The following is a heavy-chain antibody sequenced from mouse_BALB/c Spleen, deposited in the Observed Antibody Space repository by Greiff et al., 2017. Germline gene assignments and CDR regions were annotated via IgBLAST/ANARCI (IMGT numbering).Heavy chain of an antibody. CDR2: ISSGSSTI. V-gene: IGHV5-17*02. Sequence: EVKLMESGGGLVQPGGSRKLSCAASGFTFSSFGMHWVRQAPEKGLEWVAYISSGSSTIYYADTVKGRFTISRDNPKNTLFLQMTSLRSEDTAMYYCARSGRYDPWFAYWGQGTLVTVSA. D-gene: IGHD2-14*01. CDR1: GFTFSSFG. J-gene: IGHJ3*01. CDR3: ARSGRYDPWFAY.